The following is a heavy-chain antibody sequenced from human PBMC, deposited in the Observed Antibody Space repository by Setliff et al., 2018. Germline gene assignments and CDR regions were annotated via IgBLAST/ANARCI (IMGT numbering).Heavy chain of an antibody. Sequence: ASVKVSCKTSGFGFTTFGFSWVRQAPGQGLEWLGSISPYSGNTNYPQWLQDRVTMTIDTSATTVYMELQSLRSDDTAMYFCARFGGSCSSSSCYASDLWGQGTMVTVSS. CDR2: ISPYSGNT. J-gene: IGHJ3*01. CDR1: GFGFTTFG. CDR3: ARFGGSCSSSSCYASDL. D-gene: IGHD2-2*01. V-gene: IGHV1-18*01.